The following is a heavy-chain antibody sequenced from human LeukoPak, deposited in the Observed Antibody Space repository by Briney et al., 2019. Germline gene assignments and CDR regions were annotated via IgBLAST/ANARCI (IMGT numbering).Heavy chain of an antibody. V-gene: IGHV3-64*01. J-gene: IGHJ3*02. CDR2: ISSNGGST. Sequence: GGSMRLSCAASGFTFSSYAMHWLRQAPGKGLEYVSAISSNGGSTYYANSVKGRFTISRDNSKNTLYLQMGSLRAEDMVVYYCPRWRPLEPSLDIWGQGTMVTVSS. D-gene: IGHD1-1*01. CDR1: GFTFSSYA. CDR3: PRWRPLEPSLDI.